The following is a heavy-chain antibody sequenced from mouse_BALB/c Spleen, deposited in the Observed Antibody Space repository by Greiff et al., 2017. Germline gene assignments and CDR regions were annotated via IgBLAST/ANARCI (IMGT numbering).Heavy chain of an antibody. V-gene: IGHV1-69*02. CDR1: GYTFTSYW. Sequence: VQLQQPGAELVRPGASVKLSCKASGYTFTSYWINWVKQRPGQGLEWIGNIYPSDSYTNYNQKFKDKATLTVDKSSSTAYMQLSSPTSEDSAVYYCTRGGMSRGYFDVWGAGTTVTVSS. J-gene: IGHJ1*01. CDR3: TRGGMSRGYFDV. D-gene: IGHD1-1*01. CDR2: IYPSDSYT.